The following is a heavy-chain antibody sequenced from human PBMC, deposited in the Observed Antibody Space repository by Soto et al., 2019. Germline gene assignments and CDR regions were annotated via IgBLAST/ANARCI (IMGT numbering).Heavy chain of an antibody. D-gene: IGHD6-19*01. V-gene: IGHV3-30*03. CDR3: RAVTPAILFYFDY. Sequence: QVQLVESGGGVVQPGRSLRLSCAASGFTFSSYGMHWVRQAPGKGLEWVAVISYDGSNKYYADSVKGRFTISRDNSKNTLYLQMNSRRADDTAGDYCRAVTPAILFYFDYWGQGTLVTVSS. J-gene: IGHJ4*02. CDR1: GFTFSSYG. CDR2: ISYDGSNK.